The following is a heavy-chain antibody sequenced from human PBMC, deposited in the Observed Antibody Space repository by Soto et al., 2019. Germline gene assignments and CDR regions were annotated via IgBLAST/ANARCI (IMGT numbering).Heavy chain of an antibody. Sequence: PGGSLRLSCAASGFTFSSYWMHWVRQAPGTGLIWVSRINTDGSGTTYADSVRGRFTISRDNAKNTVYLQMNSLRAEDTAVYYCASTGYYYDNKGYDFDQWGQGTLVNV. CDR3: ASTGYYYDNKGYDFDQ. D-gene: IGHD3-22*01. CDR2: INTDGSGT. CDR1: GFTFSSYW. V-gene: IGHV3-74*01. J-gene: IGHJ4*02.